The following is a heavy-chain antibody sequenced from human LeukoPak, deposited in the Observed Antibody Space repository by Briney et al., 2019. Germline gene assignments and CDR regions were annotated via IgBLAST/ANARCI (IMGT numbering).Heavy chain of an antibody. D-gene: IGHD4-17*01. CDR1: GGSISSGSYY. J-gene: IGHJ4*02. CDR2: IYTSGST. V-gene: IGHV4-61*02. Sequence: SETLSLTCTISGGSISSGSYYWSWIRQPAGKGLEWIGRIYTSGSTNYNPSLKSRVSISVDTSKNQFSLKLSSVTAADTAVYYCARDMFDYGDYFDYWGQGTLVTVSS. CDR3: ARDMFDYGDYFDY.